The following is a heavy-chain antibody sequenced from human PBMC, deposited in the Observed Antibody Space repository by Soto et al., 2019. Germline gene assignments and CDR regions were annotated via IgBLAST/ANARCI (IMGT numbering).Heavy chain of an antibody. CDR1: GGSISSRDYY. V-gene: IGHV4-30-4*01. D-gene: IGHD3-9*01. CDR3: ARADDILTGYYPHWFDP. J-gene: IGHJ5*02. Sequence: SETLSLTCTVSGGSISSRDYYWSWIRQPPGKGLEWIGYIYYSGSTYYNPSLKSRVTISVDTSKNQFSLKLSSVTAADTAVYYCARADDILTGYYPHWFDPWGQGTLVTVSS. CDR2: IYYSGST.